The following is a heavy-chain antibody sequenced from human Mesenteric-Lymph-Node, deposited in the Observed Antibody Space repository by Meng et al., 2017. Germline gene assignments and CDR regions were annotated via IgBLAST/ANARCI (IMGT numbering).Heavy chain of an antibody. V-gene: IGHV1-2*06. J-gene: IGHJ3*02. D-gene: IGHD2-8*01. CDR3: ARNIVLPEKDAFDI. CDR2: INPNSGGT. Sequence: ASVKVSCKASGYTFTGYYMHWVRQAPGQGLEWMGRINPNSGGTNYAQKFQGRVTMTRDTSIGTAYMELSRLRSDDTAVYYCARNIVLPEKDAFDIWGQGTMVTVSS. CDR1: GYTFTGYY.